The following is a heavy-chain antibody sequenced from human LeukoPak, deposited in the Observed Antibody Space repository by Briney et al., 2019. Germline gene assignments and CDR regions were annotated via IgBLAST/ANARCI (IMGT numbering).Heavy chain of an antibody. CDR3: ARAGFNYYGSGSAIFDY. J-gene: IGHJ4*02. CDR1: GYTFTGYY. D-gene: IGHD3-10*01. Sequence: ASVKVSCKASGYTFTGYYMHWVRQAPGQGLEWMGWINPNSGGTNYAQKFQGRVTMTRDTSISTAYMELSRLRSDDTAVYYCARAGFNYYGSGSAIFDYWGRGTLVTVSS. CDR2: INPNSGGT. V-gene: IGHV1-2*02.